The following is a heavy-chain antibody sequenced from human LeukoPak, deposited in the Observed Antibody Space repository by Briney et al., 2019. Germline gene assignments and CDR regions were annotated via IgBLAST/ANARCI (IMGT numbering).Heavy chain of an antibody. D-gene: IGHD6-25*01. CDR2: IKQDGSEK. CDR1: GFTFSSYW. J-gene: IGHJ4*02. V-gene: IGHV3-7*03. Sequence: GGSLRLSCTDSGFTFSSYWMSWVRQAPGKGLERVANIKQDGSEKYYVDSVKGRFTISRDSSKNTLYLQMNSLRAEDTAVYYCAKLAASASNYWGQGTLVTVSS. CDR3: AKLAASASNY.